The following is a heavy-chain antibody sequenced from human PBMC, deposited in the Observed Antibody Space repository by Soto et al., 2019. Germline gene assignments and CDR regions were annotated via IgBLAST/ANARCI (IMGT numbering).Heavy chain of an antibody. CDR1: GYTFSTYG. V-gene: IGHV1-18*01. Sequence: QVQLVQSGAEVKKPGASVKVSCKASGYTFSTYGISWVRQAPGQGLEWMGWINGYNGNTNYAPKFQGRITMTTDTSTTTAYMELRSLRSDDTAVYYCARMGAVPYYYYGMDVWGQGTTLTVSS. D-gene: IGHD3-16*01. CDR2: INGYNGNT. J-gene: IGHJ6*02. CDR3: ARMGAVPYYYYGMDV.